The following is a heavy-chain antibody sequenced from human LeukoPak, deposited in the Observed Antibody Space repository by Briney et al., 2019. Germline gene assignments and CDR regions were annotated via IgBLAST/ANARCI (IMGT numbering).Heavy chain of an antibody. D-gene: IGHD3-22*01. CDR1: GGSISSSSYY. V-gene: IGHV4-39*01. CDR2: IYYSGSN. J-gene: IGHJ4*02. Sequence: SETLSLTCTVSGGSISSSSYYWGCLRQPPGKGLEWIGSIYYSGSNYSNPSLKRRVTISVDTSKNQFYLNLSSVTAADTAVYYCARLYYDSSGYYQICYFDYWGQGTLVTVSS. CDR3: ARLYYDSSGYYQICYFDY.